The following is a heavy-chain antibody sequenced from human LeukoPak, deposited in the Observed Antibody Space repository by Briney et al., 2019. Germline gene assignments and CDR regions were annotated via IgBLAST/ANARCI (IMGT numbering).Heavy chain of an antibody. Sequence: GGSLRLSCAASGFTFSDYYMCWIRQAPGKGLEWVSYISSSGSTIYYADSVKGRFTISRDNAKNSLYLQMNSLRAEDTAVYYCARAVRGYCSSTSCSSNWFDPWGQGTLVTVSS. D-gene: IGHD2-2*01. CDR2: ISSSGSTI. CDR3: ARAVRGYCSSTSCSSNWFDP. J-gene: IGHJ5*02. CDR1: GFTFSDYY. V-gene: IGHV3-11*04.